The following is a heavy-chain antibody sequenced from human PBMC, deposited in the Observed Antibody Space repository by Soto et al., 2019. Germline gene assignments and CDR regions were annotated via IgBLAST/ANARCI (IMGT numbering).Heavy chain of an antibody. D-gene: IGHD5-18*01. CDR1: GFTFSSYG. J-gene: IGHJ4*02. V-gene: IGHV3-33*01. Sequence: GGPLRLSCAASGFTFSSYGMHWVRQAPGKGLEWVAVIWYDGSNKYYADSVKGRFTISRDNSKNTLYLQMNSLRAEDTAVYYCARDHSPDYFDYWGQGTPVTVSS. CDR3: ARDHSPDYFDY. CDR2: IWYDGSNK.